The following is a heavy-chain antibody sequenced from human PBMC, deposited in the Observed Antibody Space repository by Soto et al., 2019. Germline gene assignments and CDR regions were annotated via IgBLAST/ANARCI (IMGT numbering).Heavy chain of an antibody. CDR3: AHLPWKQLWPRAPVVY. V-gene: IGHV2-5*02. J-gene: IGHJ4*02. D-gene: IGHD5-18*01. CDR1: GLSLTTTRVG. Sequence: SGPELGNHKQTLTLTCTFWGLSLTTTRVGVGWIRQPPGKALEWLGIIYWDDDKRYRPSLKSRLTITKDTSKNQLVLTMTNMDPVDTATYYCAHLPWKQLWPRAPVVYWGQGTPVTVSS. CDR2: IYWDDDK.